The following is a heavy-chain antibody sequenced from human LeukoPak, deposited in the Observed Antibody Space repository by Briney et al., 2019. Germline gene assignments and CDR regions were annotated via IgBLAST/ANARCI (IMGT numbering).Heavy chain of an antibody. CDR1: GGSFSGYY. V-gene: IGHV4-34*01. J-gene: IGHJ6*03. D-gene: IGHD6-13*01. Sequence: PSETLSLTCAVYGGSFSGYYWSWIRQPPGKGLEWIGEINHSGSTNYNPSLKSRATISVGTSKNQFSLKLSSVPAADTAVYYCARGRVAAARHYMDVWGKGTTVTVSS. CDR2: INHSGST. CDR3: ARGRVAAARHYMDV.